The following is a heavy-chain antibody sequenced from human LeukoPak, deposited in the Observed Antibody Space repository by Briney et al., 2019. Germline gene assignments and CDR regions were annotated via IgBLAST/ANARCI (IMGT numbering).Heavy chain of an antibody. CDR3: ARNMVRGVNFDAFDI. D-gene: IGHD3-10*01. V-gene: IGHV1-46*01. J-gene: IGHJ3*02. CDR2: INPSGGST. CDR1: GYTFTGYY. Sequence: ASAKVSCKAAGYTFTGYYMHWVRQAPGQGLEWMGIINPSGGSTSYAQKFQGRVTMTRDMSTSTVYMELSSLRSEDTAVYYCARNMVRGVNFDAFDIWGQGTMVTVSS.